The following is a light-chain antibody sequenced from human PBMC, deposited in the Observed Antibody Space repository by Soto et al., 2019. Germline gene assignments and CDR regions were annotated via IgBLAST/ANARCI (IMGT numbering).Light chain of an antibody. V-gene: IGLV2-14*01. J-gene: IGLJ1*01. CDR1: SSEVGGYNY. CDR2: DVS. Sequence: QSALTQPASVSGSPGQSITISCTGTSSEVGGYNYVSWYQQHPGKAPKLMIYDVSNRPSGVSNRFSGSKSGNTASLSISGLQAEDDADYYCSSYTSSSTSFGAGTKVTV. CDR3: SSYTSSSTS.